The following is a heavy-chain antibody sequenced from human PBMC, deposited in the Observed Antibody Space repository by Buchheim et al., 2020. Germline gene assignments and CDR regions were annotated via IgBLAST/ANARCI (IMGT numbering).Heavy chain of an antibody. Sequence: QVQLQQWGAGLLKPSETLSLTCAVYGGSFSGYYWSWIRQPPGKGLEWIGEINHSGSTNYNPSLKSRVTISVDTSKNQLSLKLSSVTAADTAVYYCARLNTIFGVAGFDYWGQGTL. D-gene: IGHD3-3*01. V-gene: IGHV4-34*01. CDR3: ARLNTIFGVAGFDY. J-gene: IGHJ4*02. CDR1: GGSFSGYY. CDR2: INHSGST.